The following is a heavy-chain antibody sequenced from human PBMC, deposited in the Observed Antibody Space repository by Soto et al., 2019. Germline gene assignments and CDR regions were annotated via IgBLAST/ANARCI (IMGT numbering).Heavy chain of an antibody. J-gene: IGHJ3*02. CDR1: GYSFTSYW. CDR3: AQSPRLTEAFDI. CDR2: IYAGDSDT. Sequence: EVQLVQSGAEVKKPGESLKISCKFSGYSFTSYWIGWVRQMPGKVLEWMGIIYAGDSDTRYSSSFQVHVTISADKSFTTAYLQWSSLKASDTAMYYCAQSPRLTEAFDIWGQGTMVTVSS. V-gene: IGHV5-51*01.